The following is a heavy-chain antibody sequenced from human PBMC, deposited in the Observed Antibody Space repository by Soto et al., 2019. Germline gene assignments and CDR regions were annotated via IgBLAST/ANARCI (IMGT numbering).Heavy chain of an antibody. J-gene: IGHJ4*02. Sequence: QLQVQESGPGQVKPSQTLSLTCTVSGGSITSHHYYWGWIRQPPGKGLEWIGSIYSGGNTYCNPSLRSRLTIFVDTAKNLISLKLSSVTAADSAIYYCGSGPSTTWIDNWGLGTQVSVSS. CDR3: GSGPSTTWIDN. CDR1: GGSITSHHYY. CDR2: IYSGGNT. V-gene: IGHV4-39*01. D-gene: IGHD2-2*01.